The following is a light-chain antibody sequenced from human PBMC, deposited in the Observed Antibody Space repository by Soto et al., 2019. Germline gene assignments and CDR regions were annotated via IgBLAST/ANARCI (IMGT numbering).Light chain of an antibody. V-gene: IGLV2-14*01. Sequence: QSVLTQPASVSGSPGDSITISCTGTSSDVGGYNYVSWYQQHPGKAPKLMIYDVSNRPSGVSNRFSGSKSGNTASLTISGLQAEDEADYYCSSYTSSSTPYVFGTGTKVTVL. CDR1: SSDVGGYNY. CDR2: DVS. CDR3: SSYTSSSTPYV. J-gene: IGLJ1*01.